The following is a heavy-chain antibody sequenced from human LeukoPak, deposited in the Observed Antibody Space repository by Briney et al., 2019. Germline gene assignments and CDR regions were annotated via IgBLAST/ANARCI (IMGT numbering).Heavy chain of an antibody. CDR1: GFTFGSYE. D-gene: IGHD6-13*01. J-gene: IGHJ6*03. V-gene: IGHV3-48*03. Sequence: GGSLRLSCAASGFTFGSYEMNWVRQAPGKGLEWVSYISSSGSTIYYADSVKGRFTISRDNAKNSLYLQMNSLRAEDTAVYYCARASAGAAAEYYYYMDVWGKGTTVTISS. CDR2: ISSSGSTI. CDR3: ARASAGAAAEYYYYMDV.